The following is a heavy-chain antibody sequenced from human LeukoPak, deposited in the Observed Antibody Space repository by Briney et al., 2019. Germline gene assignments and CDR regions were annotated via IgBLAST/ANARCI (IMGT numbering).Heavy chain of an antibody. CDR2: IKQDGSEK. D-gene: IGHD6-13*01. J-gene: IGHJ6*03. V-gene: IGHV3-7*01. Sequence: PGGSLRLSCAASGFTFSSYWMSWVRQAPGKGLEWVANIKQDGSEKYYVDSVKGRFTISRDNAKNSLYPQMNSLRAEDTAVYYCAARYSSSWYVPYYYMDVWGKGTTVTVSS. CDR1: GFTFSSYW. CDR3: AARYSSSWYVPYYYMDV.